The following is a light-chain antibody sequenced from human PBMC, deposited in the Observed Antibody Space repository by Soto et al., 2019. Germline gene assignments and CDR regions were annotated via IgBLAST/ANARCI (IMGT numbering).Light chain of an antibody. V-gene: IGLV2-23*01. CDR1: SRDVGSYNL. CDR2: EGS. Sequence: QSVLSQPASVSGSPGQSITISCTGTSRDVGSYNLVSWYQQHPGKAPKLMIYEGSKRPSGVSNRFSGSKSGNTASLTISGLQAEEEADSYCCSYAGRSTYVFGTGTKVTVL. J-gene: IGLJ1*01. CDR3: CSYAGRSTYV.